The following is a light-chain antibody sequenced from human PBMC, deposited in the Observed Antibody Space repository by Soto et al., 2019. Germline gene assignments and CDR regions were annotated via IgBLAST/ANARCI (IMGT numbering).Light chain of an antibody. CDR2: YTS. Sequence: EIVLTQSPGSVSLSRMEGGAVGFMATQSVRNNNFLAWYQQKPGQAPRLLIYYTSTRATGFPARFSGGGSGTEFTLTISSLQSEDSAFYYCQQYNKWPITFGQGTRLEI. CDR1: QSVRNN. CDR3: QQYNKWPIT. J-gene: IGKJ5*01. V-gene: IGKV3-15*01.